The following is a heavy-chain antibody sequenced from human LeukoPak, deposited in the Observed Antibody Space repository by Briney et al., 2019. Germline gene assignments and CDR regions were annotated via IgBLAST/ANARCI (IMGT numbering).Heavy chain of an antibody. CDR3: ASRSDNSGHTYFVY. D-gene: IGHD1-26*01. Sequence: KPSETLSLTCTVSGGSISSSDSYWGWIRQSPGKGLEWIGSIYYSGSTYYNPSLKSRVTISVDTSRRQFSLKLSSVTAADTAMYYCASRSDNSGHTYFVYWGQGTLVTVSS. CDR2: IYYSGST. CDR1: GGSISSSDSY. J-gene: IGHJ4*02. V-gene: IGHV4-39*07.